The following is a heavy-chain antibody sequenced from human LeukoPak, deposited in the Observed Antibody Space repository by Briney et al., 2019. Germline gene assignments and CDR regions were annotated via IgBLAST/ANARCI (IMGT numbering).Heavy chain of an antibody. Sequence: AGGSLRLSCAASGFSFSNYAMTWVRQAPGKGLEWVSAISGSGDSTYYADSVKGRFTISRDNSKNTLYLQMISLRAEDTAVYYRAKGGSIVVVPAAEHWGQGTLVTVSS. CDR1: GFSFSNYA. V-gene: IGHV3-23*01. J-gene: IGHJ1*01. CDR2: ISGSGDST. D-gene: IGHD2-2*01. CDR3: AKGGSIVVVPAAEH.